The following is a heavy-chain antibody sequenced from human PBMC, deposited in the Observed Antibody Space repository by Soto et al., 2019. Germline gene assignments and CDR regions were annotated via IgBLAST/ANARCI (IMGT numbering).Heavy chain of an antibody. Sequence: GGSLRLSCTASGFTFNNKWMHWVRQAPGKGLVWLSRIDGAAATTNYADSVKGRFTISRDNAKNIVFLHVNGLTDEDTAVYYCARGGAMGVDYWGQGALVTVSS. D-gene: IGHD1-26*01. CDR2: IDGAAATT. V-gene: IGHV3-74*01. CDR3: ARGGAMGVDY. J-gene: IGHJ4*02. CDR1: GFTFNNKW.